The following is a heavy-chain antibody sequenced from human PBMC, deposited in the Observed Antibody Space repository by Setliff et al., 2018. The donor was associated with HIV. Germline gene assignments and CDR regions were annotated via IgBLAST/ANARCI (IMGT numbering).Heavy chain of an antibody. D-gene: IGHD1-7*01. J-gene: IGHJ6*03. CDR3: ARHRQGLTGSTPGYYMDV. V-gene: IGHV4-39*01. CDR2: IYYNTRT. CDR1: GGSISSSSFY. Sequence: SETLSLTCNVSGGSISSSSFYWAWLRQPPGKEPEWIASIYYNTRTYYNPSLKSRVTMSVDTAKNHFSLKLSSVTAADTAVYYCARHRQGLTGSTPGYYMDVWGKGTTVTVSS.